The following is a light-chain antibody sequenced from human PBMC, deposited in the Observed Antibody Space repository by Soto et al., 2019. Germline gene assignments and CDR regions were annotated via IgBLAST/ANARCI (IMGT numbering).Light chain of an antibody. CDR1: QSISDT. CDR2: GAS. V-gene: IGKV3-15*01. J-gene: IGKJ1*01. Sequence: EIVMTQSPATLSVSPGGRATLSCRASQSISDTLAWYQQKPGQAPRLLIYGASTRAPGFPARFSGSGSGTGLAVTISSLQSEDFAVYYCQQYNNWQWTLGQGAKVDI. CDR3: QQYNNWQWT.